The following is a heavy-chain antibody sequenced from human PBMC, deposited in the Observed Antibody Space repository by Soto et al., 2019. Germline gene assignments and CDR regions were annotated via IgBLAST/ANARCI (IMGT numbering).Heavy chain of an antibody. D-gene: IGHD5-12*01. CDR1: GGTFSSYA. J-gene: IGHJ6*02. CDR2: IIPIFGTA. V-gene: IGHV1-69*01. CDR3: ARDDIVATIRSRDYYGMDV. Sequence: QVQLVQSGAEVKKPGSSVKVSCKASGGTFSSYAISWVRQAPGQGLEWMGGIIPIFGTANYAQKFQGRVTITADESTSTAYMELSSLRSEDTAVYYCARDDIVATIRSRDYYGMDVWGQGTTVTVSS.